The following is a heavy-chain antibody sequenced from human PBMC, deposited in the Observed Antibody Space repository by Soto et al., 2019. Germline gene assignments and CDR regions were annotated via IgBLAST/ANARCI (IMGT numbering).Heavy chain of an antibody. Sequence: QVQLVQSGAEVRKPGASVTVSCRSSGDSFNDYYIHWVRQAPGQGFEWMGWINPNGGVTKYAQKFQGWVSRTRDTSIRKVYMQLSRLRSDDTAVYYCARESGGATATLDYYDFYMDVWGTGTTVTVSS. J-gene: IGHJ6*03. CDR1: GDSFNDYY. CDR2: INPNGGVT. CDR3: ARESGGATATLDYYDFYMDV. V-gene: IGHV1-2*04. D-gene: IGHD5-12*01.